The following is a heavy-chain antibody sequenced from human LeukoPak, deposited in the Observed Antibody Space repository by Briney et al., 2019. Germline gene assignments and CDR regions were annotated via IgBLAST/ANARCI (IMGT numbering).Heavy chain of an antibody. Sequence: PGRSLRLSCAASGFTFSSYGMHWVRQAPGKGLEWVAVIWYDGSNKYYADSVKGRFTISRDNSKNTLYLQMNSLRAEDTAVYYCARDPMGGIALHNFDYWGQGTLVTVSS. D-gene: IGHD6-13*01. CDR2: IWYDGSNK. J-gene: IGHJ4*02. V-gene: IGHV3-33*01. CDR1: GFTFSSYG. CDR3: ARDPMGGIALHNFDY.